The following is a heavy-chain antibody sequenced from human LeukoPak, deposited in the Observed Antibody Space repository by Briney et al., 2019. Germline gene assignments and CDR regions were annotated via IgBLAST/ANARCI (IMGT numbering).Heavy chain of an antibody. CDR3: ARGIVVVVAAYFDY. Sequence: MASETLSLTCAVYGGSFSGYYWSWIRQPPGKGLEWIGEINHSGSTNYNPSLKSRVTISVDTSKNQFSLKLSSVTAADTAVYYCARGIVVVVAAYFDYWGQGTLVTVSS. V-gene: IGHV4-34*01. CDR1: GGSFSGYY. J-gene: IGHJ4*02. CDR2: INHSGST. D-gene: IGHD2-15*01.